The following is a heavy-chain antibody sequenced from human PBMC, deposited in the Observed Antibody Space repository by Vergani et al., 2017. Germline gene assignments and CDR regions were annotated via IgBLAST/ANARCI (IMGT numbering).Heavy chain of an antibody. D-gene: IGHD2/OR15-2a*01. V-gene: IGHV3-15*01. CDR1: GFTFINAW. J-gene: IGHJ4*02. CDR3: AREERSNTSPFVGD. CDR2: IKSKTDGGTT. Sequence: EVQLVESGGGLVKPGGSLRLSCAASGFTFINAWMTWVRQAPGKGLEWVCRIKSKTDGGTTYYAAPVKGKFTISRDDSKNTLYLQMNSLKAEDRATYYCAREERSNTSPFVGDWGQGTLVTV.